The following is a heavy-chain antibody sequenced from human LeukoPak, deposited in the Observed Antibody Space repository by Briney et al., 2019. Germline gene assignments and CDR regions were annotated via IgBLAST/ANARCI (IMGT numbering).Heavy chain of an antibody. CDR1: GGSISSSSYY. J-gene: IGHJ4*02. D-gene: IGHD3-16*01. V-gene: IGHV4-39*07. CDR3: AREGPRWGVHDY. Sequence: SETLSLTCTVSGGSISSSSYYWGWIRQPPGKGLEWIGSIYYSGRTYYNPSLKSRVTISVDTSKNQFSLKLSSVTAADTAVYYCAREGPRWGVHDYWGQGTLVTVSS. CDR2: IYYSGRT.